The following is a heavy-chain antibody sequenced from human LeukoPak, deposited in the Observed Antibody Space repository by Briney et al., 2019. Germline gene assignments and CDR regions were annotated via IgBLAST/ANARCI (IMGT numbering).Heavy chain of an antibody. CDR2: VSYDGSNK. D-gene: IGHD1-26*01. CDR3: ARDTSFAVGATLDF. Sequence: GGSLRPSCAASGFTFSSYAVHWVRQAPGKGLEWVAVVSYDGSNKYYANSVKGRFTISRDKSKNTLHLQMNSLRAEDTAIYYCARDTSFAVGATLDFWGQGTLVTVSS. CDR1: GFTFSSYA. V-gene: IGHV3-30*04. J-gene: IGHJ4*02.